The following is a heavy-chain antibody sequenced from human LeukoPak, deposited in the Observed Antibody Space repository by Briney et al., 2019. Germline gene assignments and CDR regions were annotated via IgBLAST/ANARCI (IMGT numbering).Heavy chain of an antibody. J-gene: IGHJ5*02. CDR3: AREANRGDFWSGYYGGNWFDP. CDR1: GGSFSGYY. CDR2: IYYSGST. V-gene: IGHV4-59*01. D-gene: IGHD3-3*01. Sequence: SETLSLTCAVYGGSFSGYYWSWIRQPPGKGLEWIGYIYYSGSTNYNPSLKSRVTISVDTSKNQFSLKLSSVTAADTAVYYCAREANRGDFWSGYYGGNWFDPWGQGTLVTVSS.